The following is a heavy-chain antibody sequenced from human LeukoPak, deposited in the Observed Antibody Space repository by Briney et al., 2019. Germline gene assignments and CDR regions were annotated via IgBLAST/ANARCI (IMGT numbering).Heavy chain of an antibody. CDR1: GGSISSYY. D-gene: IGHD5-12*01. Sequence: ASETLSLTCTVSGGSISSYYWSWIRQPPGKGLEGIGYIYTSGSTNYNPPLKSRVTISVDTSKNQFSLKLSSVTAADTAVYYCARHGWSGLRLGGWFDPWGQGTLVTVSS. J-gene: IGHJ5*02. V-gene: IGHV4-4*09. CDR3: ARHGWSGLRLGGWFDP. CDR2: IYTSGST.